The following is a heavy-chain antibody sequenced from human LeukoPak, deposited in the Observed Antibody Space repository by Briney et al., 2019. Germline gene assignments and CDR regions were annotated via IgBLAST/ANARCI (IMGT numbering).Heavy chain of an antibody. J-gene: IGHJ6*02. CDR3: ARVFPYGDYEEVYYGMDV. D-gene: IGHD4-17*01. CDR2: ISGSGGST. V-gene: IGHV3-23*01. CDR1: GFTFSSSA. Sequence: GGSLRLSCVASGFTFSSSAMSWVRQAPGKGLECVSAISGSGGSTNYADSVKGRFTISRDNSKNTLYLQMNSLRAEDTAVYYCARVFPYGDYEEVYYGMDVWGQGTTVTVSS.